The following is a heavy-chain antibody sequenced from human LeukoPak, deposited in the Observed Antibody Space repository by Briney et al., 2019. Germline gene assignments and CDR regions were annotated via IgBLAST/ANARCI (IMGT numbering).Heavy chain of an antibody. CDR1: GFTFSTYA. Sequence: GGSLRLSCAASGFTFSTYAMNWVRQAPGKGLEWVSTSGSGSGISTYYADSVKGRFTVSRDNSKNTLSLQMNSLRAEDTAVHYCTRGYDSNGYSLFDYWGQGTLVTVSS. D-gene: IGHD3-22*01. CDR2: SGSGSGIST. CDR3: TRGYDSNGYSLFDY. V-gene: IGHV3-23*01. J-gene: IGHJ4*02.